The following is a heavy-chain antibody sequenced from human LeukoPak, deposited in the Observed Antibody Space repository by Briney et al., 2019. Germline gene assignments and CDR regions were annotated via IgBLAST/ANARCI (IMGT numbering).Heavy chain of an antibody. CDR1: GGTFSSYA. CDR2: IIPIFGTA. CDR3: ARDWYYYDSSGYYFPQGVLDY. V-gene: IGHV1-69*05. Sequence: SVKVSCKASGGTFSSYAISWVRQAPGQGLEWMGRIIPIFGTANYAQKFQGRVTITTDESTSTAYLELSSLRSEDTAVYYCARDWYYYDSSGYYFPQGVLDYWGQGTLVTVSS. D-gene: IGHD3-22*01. J-gene: IGHJ4*02.